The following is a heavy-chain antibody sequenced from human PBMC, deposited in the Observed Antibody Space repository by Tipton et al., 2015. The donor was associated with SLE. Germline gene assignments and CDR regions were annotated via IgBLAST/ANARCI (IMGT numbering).Heavy chain of an antibody. V-gene: IGHV4-59*12. CDR2: IYFSGSA. CDR1: GGSISNYY. Sequence: TLSLTCTVSGGSISNYYWSWIRQPPGKGLEWIGYIYFSGSANYNPSLKSRVTISLDTSKNQFSLRLISVTAADTAVYYCARGCSSSTCEPFYFFGMDVWGQGTTVTVSS. D-gene: IGHD2-2*01. CDR3: ARGCSSSTCEPFYFFGMDV. J-gene: IGHJ6*02.